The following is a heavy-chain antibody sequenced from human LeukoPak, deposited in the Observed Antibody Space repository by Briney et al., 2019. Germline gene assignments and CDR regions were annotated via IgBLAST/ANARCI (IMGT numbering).Heavy chain of an antibody. V-gene: IGHV4-61*02. Sequence: SETLSLTCTVSGGSFSSGSYYWSWIRQPAGKGLEWLGRFYTSGTTNYNPSLKSRVTMSIETSKNQVSLKMRSVTAADPAVYYCARTVVTLDWYFDLWGRGTLVSVSS. CDR3: ARTVVTLDWYFDL. J-gene: IGHJ2*01. D-gene: IGHD4-23*01. CDR1: GGSFSSGSYY. CDR2: FYTSGTT.